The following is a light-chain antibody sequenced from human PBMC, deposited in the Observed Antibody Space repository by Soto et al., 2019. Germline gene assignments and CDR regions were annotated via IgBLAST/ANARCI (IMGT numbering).Light chain of an antibody. V-gene: IGKV3-20*01. CDR1: QSVSSSY. J-gene: IGKJ2*01. CDR3: QQYGSSMYT. CDR2: GAS. Sequence: EIVLTQSPGTLSLSPGERATLSCRASQSVSSSYFAWFQQKPGQAPRLLIYGASTRATGIPDRFSGSGSGTDFTLTISRLEPEDFAVYYCQQYGSSMYTFGQGTKLEIK.